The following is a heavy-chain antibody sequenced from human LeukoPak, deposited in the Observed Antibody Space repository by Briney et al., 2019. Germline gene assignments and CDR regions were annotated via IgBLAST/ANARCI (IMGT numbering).Heavy chain of an antibody. D-gene: IGHD1-26*01. CDR2: IIPILGIA. Sequence: SVKVSCKASGGTFSSYAISWVRQAPGQGLEWMGRIIPILGIANYAQKFQGRVTITADKSTSTAYMELSSLRSEDAAVYYCARYYRWTFDIWGQGTMVTVSS. J-gene: IGHJ3*02. CDR3: ARYYRWTFDI. V-gene: IGHV1-69*04. CDR1: GGTFSSYA.